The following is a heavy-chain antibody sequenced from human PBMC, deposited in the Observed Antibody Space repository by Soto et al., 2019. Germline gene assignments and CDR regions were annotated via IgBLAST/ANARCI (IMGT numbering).Heavy chain of an antibody. V-gene: IGHV1-18*01. CDR2: ISAYNGNT. D-gene: IGHD3-10*01. Sequence: ASVTVSCKASGYTFTSYGISWVRQAPGQGLEWMGWISAYNGNTNYAQKLQGRVTMTTDTSTSTAYMELRSLRSDDTAVYYCAREDGSGSYYYYYYYGMDVWGQGTTVTVSS. CDR1: GYTFTSYG. J-gene: IGHJ6*02. CDR3: AREDGSGSYYYYYYYGMDV.